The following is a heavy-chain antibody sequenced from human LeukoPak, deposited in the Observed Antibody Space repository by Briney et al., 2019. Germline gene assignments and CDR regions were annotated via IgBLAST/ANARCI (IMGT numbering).Heavy chain of an antibody. CDR3: AKGSIYGDYGDFDH. CDR2: ISGSGGST. Sequence: GGSLRLSCAASGFTFSSYAMSWVRQAPGKGLEWVSAISGSGGSTYYADSVKGRFTISRDNSDNTLYLQMNSLSADDTAVYYCAKGSIYGDYGDFDHWGQGTLVTVSS. D-gene: IGHD4-17*01. V-gene: IGHV3-23*01. CDR1: GFTFSSYA. J-gene: IGHJ4*02.